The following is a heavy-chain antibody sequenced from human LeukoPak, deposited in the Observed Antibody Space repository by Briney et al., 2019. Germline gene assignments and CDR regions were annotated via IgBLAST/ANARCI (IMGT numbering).Heavy chain of an antibody. CDR3: VRDGVVGVTGFGSY. V-gene: IGHV3-48*02. CDR2: ISGSSNTT. Sequence: GGSLRLSCAASGFIFSTYNMNWVRQAPGKGLEWISYISGSSNTTYYADSVKGRFTVSRDNAKDSLYLQMNSLRDEDTAVYYCVRDGVVGVTGFGSYWGQGTLVTVSS. CDR1: GFIFSTYN. J-gene: IGHJ4*02. D-gene: IGHD1-26*01.